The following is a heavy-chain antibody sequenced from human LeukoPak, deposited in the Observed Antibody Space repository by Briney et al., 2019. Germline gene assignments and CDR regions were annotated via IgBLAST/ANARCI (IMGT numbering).Heavy chain of an antibody. CDR1: GFTFSKYW. CDR3: ATKQWLAPPPDS. V-gene: IGHV3-74*01. Sequence: PLGSLRLSCAASGFTFSKYWMLWVRQAPGKGLESVSRINTDGTVTTYADSVKGRFTVSRDNADNTMFLQMNSVRDEDTAVYYCATKQWLAPPPDSWGQGTPVSVFS. CDR2: INTDGTVT. J-gene: IGHJ4*02. D-gene: IGHD6-19*01.